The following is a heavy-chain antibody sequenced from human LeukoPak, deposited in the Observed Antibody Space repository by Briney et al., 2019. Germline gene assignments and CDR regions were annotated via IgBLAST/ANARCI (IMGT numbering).Heavy chain of an antibody. CDR1: GYTFTGYY. V-gene: IGHV1-2*06. CDR3: ARGVGYYYYYYMDV. Sequence: GASVKVSCKASGYTFTGYYMHWVRQAPGQGLEWMGRINPNSGGTNYAQKFQGRVTMTRDTSTSTAYMELRRLRSDDTAVYYCARGVGYYYYYYMDVWGKGTTVTVSS. CDR2: INPNSGGT. J-gene: IGHJ6*03. D-gene: IGHD1-26*01.